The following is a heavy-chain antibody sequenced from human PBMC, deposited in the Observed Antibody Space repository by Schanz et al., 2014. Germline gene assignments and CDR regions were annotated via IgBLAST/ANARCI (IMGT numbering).Heavy chain of an antibody. CDR2: LSEGGGGT. D-gene: IGHD3-10*01. V-gene: IGHV3-23*01. J-gene: IGHJ4*02. CDR3: ARIGGSVFDY. Sequence: EVQLLESGGGLVQPGGSLRLSCAASGFTFSSYAMSWVRQAPGKGLEWVSALSEGGGGTHYADSVRGRFTISRDNSKNTVYLQMNSLRPGDTAVYYCARIGGSVFDYWAQGTLVTVSS. CDR1: GFTFSSYA.